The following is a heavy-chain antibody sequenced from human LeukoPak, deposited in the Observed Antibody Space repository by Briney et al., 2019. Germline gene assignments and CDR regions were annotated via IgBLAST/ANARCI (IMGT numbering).Heavy chain of an antibody. CDR1: GYTFSSYC. V-gene: IGHV3-21*04. CDR2: ITSSSSSI. CDR3: ARTYSSSRGTFDY. D-gene: IGHD6-6*01. J-gene: IGHJ4*02. Sequence: PRASLRLSCEASGYTFSSYCMKWVRQAPGQGLEWISSITSSSSSIYYAASVKGRVTISRDKANSSLYMQMSRLRAEDTAVYYCARTYSSSRGTFDYWGQGTLVTVSS.